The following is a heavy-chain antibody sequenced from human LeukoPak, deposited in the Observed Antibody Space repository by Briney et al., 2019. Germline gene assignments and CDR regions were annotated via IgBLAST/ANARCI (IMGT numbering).Heavy chain of an antibody. V-gene: IGHV4-38-2*02. CDR3: ARAPRITMIVVVIGHDAFDI. D-gene: IGHD3-22*01. J-gene: IGHJ3*02. CDR2: FYHSGIT. CDR1: GYSISSGYF. Sequence: PSETLSLTCTVSGYSISSGYFWGWIRQPPGKGLEWIGSFYHSGITYYNPSLKSRVTISVEMSKNQFSLKLSSVTAADTAVYYCARAPRITMIVVVIGHDAFDIWGQGTMVTVSS.